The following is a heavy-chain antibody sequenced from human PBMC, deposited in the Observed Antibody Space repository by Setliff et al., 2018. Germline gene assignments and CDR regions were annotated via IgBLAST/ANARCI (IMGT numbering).Heavy chain of an antibody. V-gene: IGHV4-59*08. J-gene: IGHJ4*02. CDR1: GGPTIGYY. CDR2: IHPWGGSSEST. Sequence: LSLTCAVSGGPTIGYYWTWIRQAPGKGLEWIGYIHPWGGSSESTNYSPSLKSRITISLDKSKSQFSLKLTSVTVADTAVYYCARGLHSGTYWGTGPLGLDYWGQGSLVTVSS. CDR3: ARGLHSGTYWGTGPLGLDY. D-gene: IGHD1-26*01.